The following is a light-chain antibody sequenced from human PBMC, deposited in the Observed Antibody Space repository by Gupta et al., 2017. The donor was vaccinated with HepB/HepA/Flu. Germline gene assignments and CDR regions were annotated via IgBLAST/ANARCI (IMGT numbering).Light chain of an antibody. Sequence: EIVMTQSPATLSVSPGARVAFSCRASQDVHTNLAWMQQKPGQAPKVLFYGASARATGVPARFIGSGSRTEFTLTITSLQSEDVAVYVCQQYNNWPWTFGQGTKVEI. CDR2: GAS. CDR3: QQYNNWPWT. V-gene: IGKV3-15*01. J-gene: IGKJ1*01. CDR1: QDVHTN.